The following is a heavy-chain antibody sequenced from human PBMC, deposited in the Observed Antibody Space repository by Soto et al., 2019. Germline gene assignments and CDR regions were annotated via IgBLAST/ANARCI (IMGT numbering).Heavy chain of an antibody. CDR2: ISYDGSNK. CDR3: AKLPALAREYCSSTSCPPLSYYYYGMDV. V-gene: IGHV3-30*18. CDR1: GFTFSSYG. J-gene: IGHJ6*02. D-gene: IGHD2-2*01. Sequence: ESGGGVVQPGRSLRLSCAASGFTFSSYGMHWVRQAPGKGLEWVAVISYDGSNKYYADSVKGRFTISRDNSKNTLYLQMNSLRAEDTAVYYCAKLPALAREYCSSTSCPPLSYYYYGMDVWGQGTTVTVSS.